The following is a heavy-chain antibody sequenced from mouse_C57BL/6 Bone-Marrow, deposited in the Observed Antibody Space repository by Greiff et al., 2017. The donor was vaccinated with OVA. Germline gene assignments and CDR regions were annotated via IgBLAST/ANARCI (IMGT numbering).Heavy chain of an antibody. D-gene: IGHD2-5*01. J-gene: IGHJ4*01. CDR3: TRCYSNYYAMDY. Sequence: QVQLKQSGAELVRPGASVTLSCKASGYTFTDYEMHWVKQTPVHGLEWIGAIDPDTGGTAYNQKFKGKAILTADKSSSTAYMELRSLTSEDSAVYYCTRCYSNYYAMDYWGQGTSVTVSS. V-gene: IGHV1-15*01. CDR1: GYTFTDYE. CDR2: IDPDTGGT.